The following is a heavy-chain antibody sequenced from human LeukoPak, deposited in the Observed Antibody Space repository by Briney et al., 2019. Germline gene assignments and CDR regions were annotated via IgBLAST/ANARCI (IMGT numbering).Heavy chain of an antibody. CDR1: GFTFSSYA. CDR2: ISSNGGST. J-gene: IGHJ4*02. Sequence: PGGSLRLSCAASGFTFSSYAMHWVRQAPGKGLEYVSAISSNGGSTYYANSVKGRFTISRDNSKNTLYLQMGSLRAEDMAVYYCARDSEMATQYYFDYWGQGTLVTVSS. D-gene: IGHD5-24*01. CDR3: ARDSEMATQYYFDY. V-gene: IGHV3-64*01.